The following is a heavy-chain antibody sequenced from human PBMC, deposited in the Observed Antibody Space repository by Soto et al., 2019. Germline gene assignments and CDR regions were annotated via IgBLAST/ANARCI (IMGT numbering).Heavy chain of an antibody. CDR1: GYTLTELS. CDR3: ATDMLWYHYDSSGYSHDAFDI. CDR2: FDPEDGET. Sequence: ASVKVSCKVSGYTLTELSMHWVRQAPGKGLEWVGGFDPEDGETIYAQKFQGRVTMTEDTSTDTAYMELSSLRSEDTAVYYCATDMLWYHYDSSGYSHDAFDIWGQGTMVTVSS. J-gene: IGHJ3*02. V-gene: IGHV1-24*01. D-gene: IGHD3-22*01.